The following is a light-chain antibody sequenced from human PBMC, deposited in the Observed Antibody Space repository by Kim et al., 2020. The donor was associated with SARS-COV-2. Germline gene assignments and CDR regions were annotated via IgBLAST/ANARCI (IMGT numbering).Light chain of an antibody. CDR2: YDS. CDR3: QVWDSGVV. V-gene: IGLV3-21*04. J-gene: IGLJ2*01. Sequence: SYELTQPPSVSVAPGKTARITCGGNNIGSKSVHWYQQKPGQAHVLVIYYDSDRPSGIPERFSGSNSGNTATLTISRVEAGDEADYYCQVWDSGVVFGGGTQLTVL. CDR1: NIGSKS.